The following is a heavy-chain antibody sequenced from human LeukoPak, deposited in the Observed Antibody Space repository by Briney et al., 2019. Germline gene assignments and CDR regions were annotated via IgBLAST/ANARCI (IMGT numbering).Heavy chain of an antibody. CDR3: ARHNRYSGSYYNY. J-gene: IGHJ4*02. D-gene: IGHD1-26*01. Sequence: SETLSLTCAVYGGSFSGYYWSWIRQPPGKGLEWIGGINHSGSTNYNPSLKSRVTISVDTSKNQFSLKLSSVTAADMAVYYCARHNRYSGSYYNYRGQGTLVTVSS. V-gene: IGHV4-34*01. CDR1: GGSFSGYY. CDR2: INHSGST.